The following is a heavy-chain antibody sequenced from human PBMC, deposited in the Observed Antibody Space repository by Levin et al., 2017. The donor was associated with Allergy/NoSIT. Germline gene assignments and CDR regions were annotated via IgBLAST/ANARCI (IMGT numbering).Heavy chain of an antibody. CDR3: ARRMNRASGMDV. J-gene: IGHJ6*02. CDR1: GDSVSSNSAT. V-gene: IGHV6-1*01. D-gene: IGHD1-14*01. Sequence: SQTLSLTCAISGDSVSSNSATWNWIRQTPSRGLEWLGRTYYRSKWYNDYAVSVKSRISINPDTSKNQFSLQLNSVTPEDTAVYYCARRMNRASGMDVWDQGTTVTVSS. CDR2: TYYRSKWYN.